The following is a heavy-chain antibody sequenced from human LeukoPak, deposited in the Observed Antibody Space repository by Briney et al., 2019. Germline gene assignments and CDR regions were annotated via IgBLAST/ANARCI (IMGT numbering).Heavy chain of an antibody. CDR2: IWYDGSNK. V-gene: IGHV3-33*06. J-gene: IGHJ4*02. CDR1: GFTFSSYG. D-gene: IGHD3-10*01. CDR3: AKEIWFGAPDY. Sequence: PGRPLRLSCAASGFTFSSYGMHWVRQAPGKGLEWVAVIWYDGSNKYYADSVKGRFTISRDNSKNTLYLQMNSLRAEDTAVYYCAKEIWFGAPDYWGQGTLVTVSS.